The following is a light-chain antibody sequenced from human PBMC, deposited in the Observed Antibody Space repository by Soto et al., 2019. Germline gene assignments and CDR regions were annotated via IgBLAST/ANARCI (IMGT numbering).Light chain of an antibody. J-gene: IGKJ5*01. V-gene: IGKV1-39*01. CDR1: QFISRY. CDR3: QQSYSTPPVT. CDR2: AAS. Sequence: DIQMTQSPSSLSASVGDRVTITCRASQFISRYLNWYQQKPGKAPKLLIYAASSLQSEVPSRFSASGSGTDFTLTISSLQPEDFATYYCQQSYSTPPVTFGQGTRLEIK.